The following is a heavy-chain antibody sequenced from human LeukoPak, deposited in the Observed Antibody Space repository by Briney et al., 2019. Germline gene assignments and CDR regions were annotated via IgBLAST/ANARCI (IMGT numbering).Heavy chain of an antibody. CDR3: AKDTGELPYNWFDP. CDR1: GFTFSSYA. J-gene: IGHJ5*02. CDR2: ISGSGGST. V-gene: IGHV3-23*01. Sequence: PGGSLRLSCAASGFTFSSYAMSWVRQAPGKRLEWVSAISGSGGSTYYADSVKGRFTISRDNSKNTLYLQMNSLRAEDTAVYYCAKDTGELPYNWFDPWGQGTLVTVSS. D-gene: IGHD1-26*01.